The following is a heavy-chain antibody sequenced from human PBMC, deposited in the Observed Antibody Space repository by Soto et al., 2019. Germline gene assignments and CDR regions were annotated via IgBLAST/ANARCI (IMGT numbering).Heavy chain of an antibody. CDR3: ARASAYSTPWSFDN. D-gene: IGHD6-13*01. Sequence: QVQLVQSGAEVKKPGASVRVSCKASGYTFSRYGISWVRQAPGQGLEWMGWISDFNGNTKESEKLQGRVTLTTDTAANTAHMELRGLRSDDTAVYYCARASAYSTPWSFDNWGQGTLVTVSS. CDR2: ISDFNGNT. V-gene: IGHV1-18*01. CDR1: GYTFSRYG. J-gene: IGHJ4*02.